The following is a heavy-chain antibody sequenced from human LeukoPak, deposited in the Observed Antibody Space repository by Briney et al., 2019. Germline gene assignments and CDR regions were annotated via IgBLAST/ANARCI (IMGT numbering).Heavy chain of an antibody. CDR2: IYQDGSKK. Sequence: PGGSLRLSCAASGFMFSNYWMNWVRQAPGKGLEWVANIYQDGSKKNYVDSVKGRFTISRDNAIDSLYLQINNLRAEETAVYYCACTNTFDLWRKGATVTVFS. J-gene: IGHJ6*04. CDR3: ACTNTFDL. D-gene: IGHD2/OR15-2a*01. CDR1: GFMFSNYW. V-gene: IGHV3-7*03.